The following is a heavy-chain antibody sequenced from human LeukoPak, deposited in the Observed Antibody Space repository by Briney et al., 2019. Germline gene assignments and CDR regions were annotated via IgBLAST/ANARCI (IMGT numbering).Heavy chain of an antibody. CDR3: ARDYCSSTSCYTVMDY. CDR2: INAGNGNT. D-gene: IGHD2-2*02. J-gene: IGHJ4*02. Sequence: ASVKVSCKAFGYTFTSYAMHWVRQAPGQRLEWMGWINAGNGNTKYSQKFQGRVTITRDTSASTAYMELSSLRSEDTAVYYCARDYCSSTSCYTVMDYWGQGTLVTVSS. V-gene: IGHV1-3*01. CDR1: GYTFTSYA.